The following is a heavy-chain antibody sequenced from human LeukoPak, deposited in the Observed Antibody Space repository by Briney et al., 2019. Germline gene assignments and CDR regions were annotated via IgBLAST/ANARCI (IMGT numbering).Heavy chain of an antibody. J-gene: IGHJ4*02. CDR2: ISSSGSTI. Sequence: GGSLRLSCAASGFTFSSHGMNWVRQAPGKGLEWVSYISSSGSTIYYADSVKGRFTISRDNAKNSLYLQMNSLRAEDTAVYYCARVMRRVATEFDYWGQGTLVTVSS. D-gene: IGHD5-12*01. CDR1: GFTFSSHG. CDR3: ARVMRRVATEFDY. V-gene: IGHV3-48*04.